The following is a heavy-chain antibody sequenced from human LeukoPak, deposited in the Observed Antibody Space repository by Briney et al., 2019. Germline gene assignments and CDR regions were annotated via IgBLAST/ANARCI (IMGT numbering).Heavy chain of an antibody. CDR3: ARDGTLTAGPFDP. Sequence: GGSLRLSRAAPGITFSSFGMHWLRQAPGKGLEWVAFIWYDGSNKYYADSVKGRFTISRDNSKNTLYLQMNSLRAEDTAVYYCARDGTLTAGPFDPWGRGTLVTVSS. CDR1: GITFSSFG. V-gene: IGHV3-33*01. CDR2: IWYDGSNK. J-gene: IGHJ5*02. D-gene: IGHD1-14*01.